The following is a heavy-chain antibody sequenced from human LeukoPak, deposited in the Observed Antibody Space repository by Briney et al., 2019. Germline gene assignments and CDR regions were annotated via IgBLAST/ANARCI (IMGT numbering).Heavy chain of an antibody. Sequence: SETLSLTCTVSGGSVSSDSYYWVWVRQPPGKGLEWTGSINYSGTTFYSSSLKSRITLSMDASRNRFSLRLTSVTAADTAVYYCARLGTYSGNLFDNWGQGTLVTVSS. CDR2: INYSGTT. CDR1: GGSVSSDSYY. J-gene: IGHJ4*02. D-gene: IGHD1-26*01. CDR3: ARLGTYSGNLFDN. V-gene: IGHV4-39*01.